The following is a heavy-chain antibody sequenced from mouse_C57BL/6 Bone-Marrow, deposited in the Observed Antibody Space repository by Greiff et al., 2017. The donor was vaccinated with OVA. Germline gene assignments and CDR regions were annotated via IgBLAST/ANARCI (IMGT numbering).Heavy chain of an antibody. CDR3: AREVPSYYSNYVGFAY. D-gene: IGHD2-5*01. CDR2: INPSSGYT. V-gene: IGHV1-7*01. CDR1: GYTFTSYW. J-gene: IGHJ3*01. Sequence: QVQLQQSGAELAKPGASVKLSCKASGYTFTSYWMHWVKQRPGQGLEWIGYINPSSGYTKYNQKFKDKATLTADKSSSTAYMQLSSLTYEDSAVYYCAREVPSYYSNYVGFAYWGQGTLVTVSA.